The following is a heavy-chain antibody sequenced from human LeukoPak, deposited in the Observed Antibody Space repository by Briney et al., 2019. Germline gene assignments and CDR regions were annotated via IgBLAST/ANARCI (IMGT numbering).Heavy chain of an antibody. Sequence: GASVKVSCKVSGYTLTELSMHWVRQAPGKGLEWMGGFDPEDGETIYAQKFQGRVTMTEDTSTDTAYMELSSLRSEDTAVYYCATAERDYYDSSDPFDYWGQGTLVTVSS. V-gene: IGHV1-24*01. J-gene: IGHJ4*02. CDR2: FDPEDGET. CDR1: GYTLTELS. CDR3: ATAERDYYDSSDPFDY. D-gene: IGHD3-22*01.